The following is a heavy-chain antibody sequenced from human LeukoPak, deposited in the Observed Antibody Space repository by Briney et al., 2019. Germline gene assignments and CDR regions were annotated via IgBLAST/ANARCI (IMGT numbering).Heavy chain of an antibody. CDR2: ISGSGGGT. D-gene: IGHD3-10*01. Sequence: GGSLRLSCAASGFTFSSYAMSWVRQAPGKGLEWVSAISGSGGGTYYADSVKGRFTISRDNSKNTLYLQMNSLRAEDTAVYYCAVLLWFGELLRIDYWGQGTLVTVSS. CDR3: AVLLWFGELLRIDY. V-gene: IGHV3-23*01. J-gene: IGHJ4*02. CDR1: GFTFSSYA.